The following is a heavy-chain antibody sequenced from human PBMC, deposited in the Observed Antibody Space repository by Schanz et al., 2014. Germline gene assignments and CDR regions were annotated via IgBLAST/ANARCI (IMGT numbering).Heavy chain of an antibody. V-gene: IGHV3-21*01. D-gene: IGHD3-9*01. CDR1: GFTFSDHY. J-gene: IGHJ4*02. Sequence: EVQLVESGGGLVKPGGSLRLSCAASGFTFSDHYMDWVRQAPGKGLEWVSSISSSGSYIHYADSVKGRFTISRDNAKNTLYLQMNSLRAEDTAVYYCARDSRPNYDVLTAYYSIDYWGQGTLVTVSS. CDR2: ISSSGSYI. CDR3: ARDSRPNYDVLTAYYSIDY.